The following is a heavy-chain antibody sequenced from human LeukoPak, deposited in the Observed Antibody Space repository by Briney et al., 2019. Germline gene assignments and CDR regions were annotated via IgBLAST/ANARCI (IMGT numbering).Heavy chain of an antibody. V-gene: IGHV3-30-3*01. CDR2: ISYDGSNK. CDR1: GFTFSSYA. J-gene: IGHJ6*02. D-gene: IGHD3-9*01. Sequence: GGSLRLSCAASGFTFSSYAMSWVRQAPGKGLEWVAVISYDGSNKYYADSVKGRFTISRDNSKNTLYLQMNSLRAEDTAVYYCARDRFDPGGNYYYYGMDVWGQGTTVTVSS. CDR3: ARDRFDPGGNYYYYGMDV.